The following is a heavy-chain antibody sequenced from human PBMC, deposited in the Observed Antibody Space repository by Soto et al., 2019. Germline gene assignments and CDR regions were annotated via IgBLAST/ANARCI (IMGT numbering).Heavy chain of an antibody. Sequence: SETLSLTCAVYGGSFSGYYWSWIRQPPGKGLEWIGEINHSGSTNYNPSLKSRVTISVDTSKNQFSLKLSSVTAADTAVYYCARGDSSSSFGQYYFDYWGQGTLVTVPQ. V-gene: IGHV4-34*01. CDR2: INHSGST. D-gene: IGHD6-6*01. CDR1: GGSFSGYY. J-gene: IGHJ4*02. CDR3: ARGDSSSSFGQYYFDY.